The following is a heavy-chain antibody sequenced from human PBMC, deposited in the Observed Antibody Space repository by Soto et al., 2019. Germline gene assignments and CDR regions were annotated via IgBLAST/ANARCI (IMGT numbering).Heavy chain of an antibody. CDR1: GFTFSSYA. J-gene: IGHJ4*02. D-gene: IGHD2-2*01. Sequence: GGSLRLSCAASGFTFSSYAMSWGRQAPGKGLGWVSAISGSGGSTYYADSVKGRFTISRDNSKNTLYLQMNSLRAEDTAVYYCAKPDIVVVPAASLWFGELFLDYWGQGTLVTVSS. CDR3: AKPDIVVVPAASLWFGELFLDY. CDR2: ISGSGGST. V-gene: IGHV3-23*01.